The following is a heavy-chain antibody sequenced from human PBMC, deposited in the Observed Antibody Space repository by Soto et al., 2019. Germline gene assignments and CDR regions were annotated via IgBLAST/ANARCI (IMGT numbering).Heavy chain of an antibody. CDR2: INQDGSSA. CDR3: VEEGGAGTGY. D-gene: IGHD3-16*01. V-gene: IGHV3-74*01. Sequence: VQLVESGGGLVQPGGSLRLSCATSGLDFNIYWMHWARQVPGKGLVWLSRINQDGSSAGYADSVRGRFTISRDNAKKTAYLQMNSLRVEDTAVYYCVEEGGAGTGYWGQGTLVTVSS. CDR1: GLDFNIYW. J-gene: IGHJ4*02.